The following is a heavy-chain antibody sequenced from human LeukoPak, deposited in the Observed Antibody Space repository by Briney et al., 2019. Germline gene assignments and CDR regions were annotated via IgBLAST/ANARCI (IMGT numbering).Heavy chain of an antibody. CDR3: ARDGSGVWFDY. CDR2: INAYNGDT. D-gene: IGHD3-10*01. Sequence: ASVRVSCKASNYIFSSYGISWVRQAHGQGLEWMAWINAYNGDTNYAQKFQGRVTLTTDTSTSTAYMELRNLRSDDTAIYYCARDGSGVWFDYWGQGTLVTVSS. V-gene: IGHV1-18*01. CDR1: NYIFSSYG. J-gene: IGHJ4*02.